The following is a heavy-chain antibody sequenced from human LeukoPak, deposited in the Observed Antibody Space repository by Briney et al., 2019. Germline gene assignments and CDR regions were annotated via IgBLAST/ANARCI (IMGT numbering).Heavy chain of an antibody. V-gene: IGHV4-59*08. CDR2: IYYSGST. CDR3: ARHAYNWNYLFPYWFDP. CDR1: GGSISSYY. J-gene: IGHJ5*02. D-gene: IGHD1-7*01. Sequence: SETLSLTCTVSGGSISSYYWSWIRQPPGKGLEWIGYIYYSGSTNYNPSLKSRVTISVDTSKNQFSLKLSSVTAADTAVYYCARHAYNWNYLFPYWFDPWGQGTLVTVSS.